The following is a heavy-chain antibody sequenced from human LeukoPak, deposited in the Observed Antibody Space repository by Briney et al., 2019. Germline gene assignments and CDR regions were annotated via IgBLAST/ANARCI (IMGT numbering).Heavy chain of an antibody. CDR3: ARGAQDCSSTSCYSDWFDP. Sequence: ASVKVSCKASGYTFTSYYMHWVRQAPGQGLEWMGWINPNSGGTNYAQKFQGRVTMTRDTSISTAYMELSSLRSEDTAVYYCARGAQDCSSTSCYSDWFDPWGQGTLVTVSS. CDR1: GYTFTSYY. J-gene: IGHJ5*02. CDR2: INPNSGGT. D-gene: IGHD2-2*01. V-gene: IGHV1-2*02.